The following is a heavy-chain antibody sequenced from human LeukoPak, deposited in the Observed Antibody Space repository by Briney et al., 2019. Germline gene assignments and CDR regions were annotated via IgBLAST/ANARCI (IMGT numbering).Heavy chain of an antibody. V-gene: IGHV4-59*01. D-gene: IGHD1-26*01. Sequence: SETLSLTCTVSGGSISSYYWSWIRQPPGKGLEWIGYMYYSGSTNYNPSLKSRVTISVDTSKNQFSLKLSSVTAADTAVYYCAREVGSYYGAAGGGYYFDYWGQGTLVTVSS. J-gene: IGHJ4*02. CDR3: AREVGSYYGAAGGGYYFDY. CDR2: MYYSGST. CDR1: GGSISSYY.